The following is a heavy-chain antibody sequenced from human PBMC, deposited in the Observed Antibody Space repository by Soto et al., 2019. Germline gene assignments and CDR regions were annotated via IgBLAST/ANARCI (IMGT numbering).Heavy chain of an antibody. D-gene: IGHD3-22*01. V-gene: IGHV4-59*01. J-gene: IGHJ4*02. CDR2: IYYSGST. CDR1: GGSISSYY. CDR3: ARGALYYDNYFDY. Sequence: SETLSLTCTVSGGSISSYYWSWIRQPPGKGLEWIGYIYYSGSTNYNPSLKSRVTISVDTSKNQFSLKLSSVTAADTAVYYCARGALYYDNYFDYWGQGTLVTVSS.